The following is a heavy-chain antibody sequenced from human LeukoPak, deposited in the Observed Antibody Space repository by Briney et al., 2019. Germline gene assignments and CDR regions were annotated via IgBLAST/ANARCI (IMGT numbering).Heavy chain of an antibody. V-gene: IGHV1-69*13. CDR3: ARGTSARYNWNDKGAVFDP. D-gene: IGHD1-1*01. Sequence: ASVKVSCKASGGTFSRYAISWVRQAPGRRLELMGGSIPIFGTANYAQKFQGRVTITADESTSTAYMELSSLRSEDTAVYYCARGTSARYNWNDKGAVFDPWGQGTLVTVSS. J-gene: IGHJ5*02. CDR2: SIPIFGTA. CDR1: GGTFSRYA.